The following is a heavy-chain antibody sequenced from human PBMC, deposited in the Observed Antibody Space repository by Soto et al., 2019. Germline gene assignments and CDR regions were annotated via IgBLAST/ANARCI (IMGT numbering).Heavy chain of an antibody. J-gene: IGHJ4*02. V-gene: IGHV3-30*18. D-gene: IGHD1-26*01. CDR2: ISYDGSNK. CDR1: GFTFSSYG. CDR3: AKDQYSGSYGQFDY. Sequence: QVQLVESGGGVVQPGRSLRLSCAASGFTFSSYGMHWVRQAPGKGLEWVAVISYDGSNKYYADSVKGRFTISRDNSKNTVYLQMNSLRAEDTAVYYCAKDQYSGSYGQFDYWGQGTLVTVSS.